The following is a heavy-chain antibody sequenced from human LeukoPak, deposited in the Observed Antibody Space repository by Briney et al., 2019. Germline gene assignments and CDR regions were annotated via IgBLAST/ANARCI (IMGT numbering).Heavy chain of an antibody. Sequence: PRGSLRLSCAASGFSFGSYWMIWVRQAPGEGLEWVANINQGGSDSRYVDSVKGRFTISRDNAKNSLYLQMNSLRVEDTAVYYCARYYYGSGSYYPGYWGQGTLVTVSS. V-gene: IGHV3-7*01. CDR1: GFSFGSYW. CDR3: ARYYYGSGSYYPGY. J-gene: IGHJ4*02. CDR2: INQGGSDS. D-gene: IGHD3-10*01.